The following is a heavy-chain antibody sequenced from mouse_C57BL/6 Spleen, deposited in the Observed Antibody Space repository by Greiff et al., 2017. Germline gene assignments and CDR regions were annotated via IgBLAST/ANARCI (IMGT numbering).Heavy chain of an antibody. CDR3: ARGGGYYAMDY. V-gene: IGHV1-64*01. Sequence: QVQLLQPGAGLVKPGASVKLSCKASGYTFTSYWMHWVRQTPGKGLEWIGMIRPNSGSTNYNEKVKGKATLTVEKSSSTAYMQLSSLTSEDSAVYYCARGGGYYAMDYWGQGTSVTVSS. CDR2: IRPNSGST. CDR1: GYTFTSYW. J-gene: IGHJ4*01.